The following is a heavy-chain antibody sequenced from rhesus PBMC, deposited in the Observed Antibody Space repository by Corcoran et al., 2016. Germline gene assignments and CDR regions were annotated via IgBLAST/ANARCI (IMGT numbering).Heavy chain of an antibody. D-gene: IGHD3-16*01. J-gene: IGHJ4*01. V-gene: IGHV4S14*01. CDR3: ASTRYYYSGSSPYYFDY. CDR1: GGSISGYYY. CDR2: IYGCGGSN. Sequence: QVQLQESGPGLVKPSETLSLTCAVSGGSISGYYYWSWIRQPPGKGLEWIGRIYGCGGSNYLNPSRTGRVTLSVDTSKNQFSLKLSSVTAADTAVYYCASTRYYYSGSSPYYFDYWGQGVLVTVSS.